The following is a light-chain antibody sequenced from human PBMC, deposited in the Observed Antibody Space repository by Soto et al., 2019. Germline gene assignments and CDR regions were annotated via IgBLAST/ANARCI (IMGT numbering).Light chain of an antibody. CDR1: SSDIASYNR. CDR3: SLYTPASTYV. CDR2: EAS. J-gene: IGLJ1*01. Sequence: QSVLTEPPSVSVSPGQSVTISCTGASSDIASYNRVSWYQRPPGTGPKLVIYEASNRPSGIPDRFSGSKSGNTASLTISGLQAEDEAEYYCSLYTPASTYVFGTGTKGIV. V-gene: IGLV2-18*01.